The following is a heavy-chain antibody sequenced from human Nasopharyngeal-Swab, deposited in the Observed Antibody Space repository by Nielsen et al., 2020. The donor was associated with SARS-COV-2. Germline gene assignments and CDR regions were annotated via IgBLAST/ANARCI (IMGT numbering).Heavy chain of an antibody. CDR2: IDPSDAHT. Sequence: GESLKISCQASGYNFFDFWINWVRQMPGKGLEWMGRIDPSDAHTDYNPSFQGHVPISIDESTRTAYLQWSSLKSSDTAVYYCARRGAGTTVFYYHVMDVWGQGTTVSVSS. CDR3: ARRGAGTTVFYYHVMDV. J-gene: IGHJ6*02. D-gene: IGHD4-11*01. CDR1: GYNFFDFW. V-gene: IGHV5-10-1*01.